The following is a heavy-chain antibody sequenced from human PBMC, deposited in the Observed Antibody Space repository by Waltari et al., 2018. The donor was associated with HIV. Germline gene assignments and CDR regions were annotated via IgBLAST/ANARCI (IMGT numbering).Heavy chain of an antibody. CDR2: ITSDGSST. CDR3: ARESEGYYASGTGNWFDP. Sequence: EVQLVESGGGLVQPGGYLRLSCAAPGFTFSSYWMPWVRQAPGKGLVWVSRITSDGSSTSYADSVKGRFTISRDNAKNTLYLQMNSLRAEDTAVYYCARESEGYYASGTGNWFDPWGQGTLVTVSS. CDR1: GFTFSSYW. J-gene: IGHJ5*02. V-gene: IGHV3-74*01. D-gene: IGHD3-10*01.